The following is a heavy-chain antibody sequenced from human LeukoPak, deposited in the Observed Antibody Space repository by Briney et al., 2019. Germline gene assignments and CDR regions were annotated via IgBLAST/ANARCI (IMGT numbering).Heavy chain of an antibody. CDR1: GGSFSGYY. V-gene: IGHV4-34*01. CDR3: ARVDAIFARNYYYGMDV. D-gene: IGHD2-21*01. J-gene: IGHJ6*02. Sequence: SETLSLTCAVYGGSFSGYYWSWIRQPPGKGLEWIGEINHSGGTNYNPSLKSRVTISVDTSKNQFSLKLSSVTAADTAVYYCARVDAIFARNYYYGMDVWGQGTTVTVSS. CDR2: INHSGGT.